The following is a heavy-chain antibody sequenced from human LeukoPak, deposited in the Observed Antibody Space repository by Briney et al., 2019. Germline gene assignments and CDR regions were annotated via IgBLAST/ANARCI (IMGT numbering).Heavy chain of an antibody. CDR1: GFTFSSFT. Sequence: PGGSLRLSCAASGFTFSSFTMTWIRQPPGKGLEWIGSIYYSGDAYYNPSLKSRVTISVDTSKNQFSLKLSSVTAADTAVYYCARHPVSSKTIDYWGQGTLVTVSS. J-gene: IGHJ4*02. CDR3: ARHPVSSKTIDY. V-gene: IGHV4-39*01. CDR2: IYYSGDA. D-gene: IGHD6-6*01.